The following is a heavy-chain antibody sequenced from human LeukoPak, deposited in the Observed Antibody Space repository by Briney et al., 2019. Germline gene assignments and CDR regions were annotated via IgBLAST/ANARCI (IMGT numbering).Heavy chain of an antibody. D-gene: IGHD3-10*01. CDR1: GFSFSDYY. V-gene: IGHV3-11*04. J-gene: IGHJ6*03. CDR3: ARLSAYYYGSQFYYYMDV. CDR2: ISRRGITI. Sequence: GGSLRLSCAASGFSFSDYYMSWIRQAPGKGLEWVSYISRRGITIYYADSVKGRFTISRDNAKNSVYLQMNSLRAEDTALYYCARLSAYYYGSQFYYYMDVWGKGTTVIVS.